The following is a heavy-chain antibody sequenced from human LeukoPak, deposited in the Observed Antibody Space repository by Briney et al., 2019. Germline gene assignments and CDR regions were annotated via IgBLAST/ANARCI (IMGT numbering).Heavy chain of an antibody. V-gene: IGHV3-33*06. D-gene: IGHD3-10*01. CDR3: AKWENYYGSGSYSDT. J-gene: IGHJ5*02. Sequence: GGSLRLSCAASGFTFSDYTIHWVRQAPGKGLEWVAVIWYDGSNKYYADSVKGRFTISRDNSKNTLYLQMNSLRAEDTAVYYCAKWENYYGSGSYSDTWGQGTLVTVSS. CDR1: GFTFSDYT. CDR2: IWYDGSNK.